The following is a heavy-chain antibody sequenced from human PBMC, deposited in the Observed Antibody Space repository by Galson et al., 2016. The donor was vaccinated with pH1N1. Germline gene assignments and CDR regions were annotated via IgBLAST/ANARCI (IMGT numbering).Heavy chain of an antibody. CDR2: IDPRGSTT. V-gene: IGHV1-46*01. Sequence: SCKASGYTSTSYYFHWVRQAPGQGLEWLGVIDPRGSTTTYAQKFQGRVSMTSDTSTSTVFMELSSLESDDTAIYYCARDLARRHDSWGQGSLVTVSS. CDR1: GYTSTSYY. J-gene: IGHJ4*02. CDR3: ARDLARRHDS.